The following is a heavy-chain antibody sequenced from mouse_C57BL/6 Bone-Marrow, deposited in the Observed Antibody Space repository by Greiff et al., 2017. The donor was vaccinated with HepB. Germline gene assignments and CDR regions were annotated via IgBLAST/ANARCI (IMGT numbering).Heavy chain of an antibody. Sequence: EVQLVESGGGLVQPGGSLKLSCAASGFTFSDYGMAWVRQAPRKGPEWVAFISNLAYSIYYADTVTGRFTISRENAKNTLYLEMSSLRSEDTAMYYCTRHSYGSRCFDYWGQGTTLTVSS. CDR1: GFTFSDYG. CDR3: TRHSYGSRCFDY. V-gene: IGHV5-15*01. CDR2: ISNLAYSI. D-gene: IGHD1-1*01. J-gene: IGHJ2*01.